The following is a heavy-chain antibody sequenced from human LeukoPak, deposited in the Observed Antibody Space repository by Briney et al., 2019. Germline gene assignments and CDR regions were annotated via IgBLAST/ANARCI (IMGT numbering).Heavy chain of an antibody. J-gene: IGHJ4*02. D-gene: IGHD2-21*02. CDR3: ARDLAHCAGDCYSGGFDY. CDR2: IFHGGST. CDR1: AYSISSGYY. V-gene: IGHV4-38-2*02. Sequence: SETLSLTCTVSAYSISSGYYWGWIRQSPGKGQEWIGSIFHGGSTYYNPSLRSRVTISVDTSNNQFSLKLRSVTAADTAVYYCARDLAHCAGDCYSGGFDYWGQGTLVTVSS.